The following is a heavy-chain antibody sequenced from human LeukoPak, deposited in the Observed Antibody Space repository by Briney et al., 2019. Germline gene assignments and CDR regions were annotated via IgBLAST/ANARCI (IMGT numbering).Heavy chain of an antibody. J-gene: IGHJ3*02. CDR1: GGTFSSYA. V-gene: IGHV1-45*02. D-gene: IGHD4-23*01. Sequence: GASVKVSCKASGGTFSSYAISWVRQAPGQALEWMGWITPFNGNTNYAQKFQDRVTITRDRSMSTAYMELSSLRSEDTAMYYCATPGDYGGNPDAFDIWGQGTMVTVSS. CDR2: ITPFNGNT. CDR3: ATPGDYGGNPDAFDI.